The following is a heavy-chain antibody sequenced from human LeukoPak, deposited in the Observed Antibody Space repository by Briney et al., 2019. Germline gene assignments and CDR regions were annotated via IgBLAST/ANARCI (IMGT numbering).Heavy chain of an antibody. CDR2: LSGSGGRT. Sequence: GGSLRLSCAASGFTFSSYGMHWVRQAPGKGLEWVSALSGSGGRTYYADSLKGRFTISRDNSKNTLYLEMSSLRAEDTAIYYCAKDRVGAILYFDYWGQGSLVTVSS. CDR1: GFTFSSYG. V-gene: IGHV3-23*01. CDR3: AKDRVGAILYFDY. D-gene: IGHD1-26*01. J-gene: IGHJ4*02.